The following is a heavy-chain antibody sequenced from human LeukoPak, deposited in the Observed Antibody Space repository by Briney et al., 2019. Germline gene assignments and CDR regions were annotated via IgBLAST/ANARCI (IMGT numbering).Heavy chain of an antibody. Sequence: SQTLSLTCTVSGGSISSGGYSWSWIRQHPGKSLEWIGYIYYSGSTYYNPSLKSRVTISVDTSKNQFSLKLSSVTAADTAVYYCARGDCSSTSCYTQFDYWGQGTLVTVSS. CDR3: ARGDCSSTSCYTQFDY. CDR2: IYYSGST. CDR1: GGSISSGGYS. D-gene: IGHD2-2*02. J-gene: IGHJ4*02. V-gene: IGHV4-31*03.